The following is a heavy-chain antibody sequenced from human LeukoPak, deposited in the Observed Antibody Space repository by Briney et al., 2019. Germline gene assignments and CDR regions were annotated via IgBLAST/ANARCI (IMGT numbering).Heavy chain of an antibody. CDR3: ARAPYDILTGYHLIYFQH. Sequence: GASVKVSCKASGYTFTGYYMHWVRQSPGHGLEWMGWINPNSGGTNYAQKFQGRVTMTRDTSISTAYMELSRLRSDDTAVYYCARAPYDILTGYHLIYFQHWGQGTLVTVSS. D-gene: IGHD3-9*01. V-gene: IGHV1-2*02. CDR1: GYTFTGYY. CDR2: INPNSGGT. J-gene: IGHJ1*01.